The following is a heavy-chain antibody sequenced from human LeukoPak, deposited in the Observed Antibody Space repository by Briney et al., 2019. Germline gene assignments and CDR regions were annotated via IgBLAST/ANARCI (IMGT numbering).Heavy chain of an antibody. CDR2: IYYSGST. J-gene: IGHJ3*02. CDR3: ARDVGLRSFDI. Sequence: PSETLSLTCTVSGGSISSYYWSWIRQPPGKGLEWIGYIYYSGSTNYNPSLKSRVTISVDTSKNQFSLKLSSVTAADTAVYYCARDVGLRSFDIWGQGTMVTVSS. V-gene: IGHV4-59*01. CDR1: GGSISSYY. D-gene: IGHD1-26*01.